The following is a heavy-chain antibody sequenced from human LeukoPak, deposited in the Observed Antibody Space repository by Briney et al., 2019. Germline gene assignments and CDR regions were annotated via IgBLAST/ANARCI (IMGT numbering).Heavy chain of an antibody. D-gene: IGHD6-19*01. CDR1: GGSVRSDNYY. CDR2: IYYSGST. J-gene: IGHJ4*02. CDR3: AKGGHSSGWYHDY. Sequence: SETLSLTCIVSGGSVRSDNYYWSWIRQPPGRGLEWTGYIYYSGSTNYNPSLKSRITISVDTSKNQFSLKLSSVTAADTAVYYCAKGGHSSGWYHDYWGQGTLVTVSS. V-gene: IGHV4-61*01.